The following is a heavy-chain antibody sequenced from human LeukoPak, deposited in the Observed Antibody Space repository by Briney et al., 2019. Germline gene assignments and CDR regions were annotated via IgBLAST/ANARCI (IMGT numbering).Heavy chain of an antibody. CDR1: GFTFSSYA. J-gene: IGHJ4*02. CDR2: ISSNGGST. V-gene: IGHV3-64*01. CDR3: ARGRNWNYGDY. D-gene: IGHD1-7*01. Sequence: PGGSLRLSCAASGFTFSSYAMHWVRQAPGKGLEYVSAISSNGGSTYYANSVKGRFTISRDNSKNTLYLQMGSLGAEDMAVYYCARGRNWNYGDYWGQGTLVTVSS.